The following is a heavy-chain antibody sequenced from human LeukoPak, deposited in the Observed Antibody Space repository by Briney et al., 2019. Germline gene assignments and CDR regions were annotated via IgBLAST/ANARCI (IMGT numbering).Heavy chain of an antibody. V-gene: IGHV3-30-3*01. CDR2: ISYDGSNK. CDR3: ARGAWETGSSFDY. J-gene: IGHJ4*02. Sequence: PGRSLRLSCAASGFTLSSYAMHWVRHAPGKGREWVAVISYDGSNKYYADSVKGRLTISSDNSKNTLYLQMNSLRAEDTAVYYCARGAWETGSSFDYWGQGTLVTVSS. D-gene: IGHD3-10*01. CDR1: GFTLSSYA.